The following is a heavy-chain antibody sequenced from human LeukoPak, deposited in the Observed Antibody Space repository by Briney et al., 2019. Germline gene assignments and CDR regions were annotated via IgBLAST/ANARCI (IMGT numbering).Heavy chain of an antibody. J-gene: IGHJ3*02. CDR3: ARDVGELPNAFDI. D-gene: IGHD1-26*01. CDR2: INPNIGGT. V-gene: IGHV1-2*02. Sequence: ASVKVSCKAYGYTFTGYYIHWERQAPGQGLEWVGWINPNIGGTKYAQRFQDRVTMTRDTSIGTAYMELSRLRSDDTAVYFCARDVGELPNAFDIWGQGTMVTVSS. CDR1: GYTFTGYY.